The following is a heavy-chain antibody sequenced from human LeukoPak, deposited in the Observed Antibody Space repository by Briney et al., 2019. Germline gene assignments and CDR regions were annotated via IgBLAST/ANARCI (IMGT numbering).Heavy chain of an antibody. CDR3: ARDGPVPATADAFDI. CDR2: IYPGDSDT. D-gene: IGHD2-2*01. Sequence: GESLKISCKGSGYDFSTYWIGWVPQMPGQGLEWMGIIYPGDSDTRNSPSLQGQVTISADKSISTVYLQWSSLKASDTAMYYCARDGPVPATADAFDIWGQGTMVTVSS. J-gene: IGHJ3*02. CDR1: GYDFSTYW. V-gene: IGHV5-51*01.